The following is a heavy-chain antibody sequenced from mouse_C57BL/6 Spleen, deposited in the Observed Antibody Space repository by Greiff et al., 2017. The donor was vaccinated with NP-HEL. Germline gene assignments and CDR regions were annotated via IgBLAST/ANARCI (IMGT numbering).Heavy chain of an antibody. V-gene: IGHV14-4*01. J-gene: IGHJ3*01. D-gene: IGHD3-2*02. Sequence: VQLQQSGAELVRPGASVKLSCTASGFNIKDDYMHWVKQRPEQGLEWIGWIDPENGDTEYASKFQGKATITADTSSNTAYLQLSSLTSEDTAVYYCTTFQPAQATFAYWGQGTLVTVSA. CDR3: TTFQPAQATFAY. CDR1: GFNIKDDY. CDR2: IDPENGDT.